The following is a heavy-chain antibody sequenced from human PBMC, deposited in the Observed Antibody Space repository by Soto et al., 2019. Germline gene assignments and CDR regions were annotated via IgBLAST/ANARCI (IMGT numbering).Heavy chain of an antibody. V-gene: IGHV4-39*01. CDR2: IYYSGST. CDR1: GGSISSSSYY. Sequence: ETLSLICTVSGGSISSSSYYWGWIRQPPGKGLEWIGTIYYSGSTYYNPSLKSRVTISVDTSKNQFSLKLSSVTAADTAVYYCARQGSGSYNAFDIWGQGTVVTVSS. CDR3: ARQGSGSYNAFDI. D-gene: IGHD1-26*01. J-gene: IGHJ3*02.